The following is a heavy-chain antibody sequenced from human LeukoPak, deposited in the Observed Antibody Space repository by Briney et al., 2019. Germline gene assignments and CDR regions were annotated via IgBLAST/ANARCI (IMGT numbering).Heavy chain of an antibody. CDR2: IYYSGST. CDR1: GGSISSGGYY. Sequence: PSQTLSLTCTVSGGSISSGGYYWSWIRQHPGKGLEWIGYIYYSGSTYYNPSPKSRVTISVDTSKNQFSLKLSSVTAADTAVYYCARDAYYYDSSGYPGYYYYGMDVWGQGTTVTVSS. CDR3: ARDAYYYDSSGYPGYYYYGMDV. D-gene: IGHD3-22*01. J-gene: IGHJ6*02. V-gene: IGHV4-31*03.